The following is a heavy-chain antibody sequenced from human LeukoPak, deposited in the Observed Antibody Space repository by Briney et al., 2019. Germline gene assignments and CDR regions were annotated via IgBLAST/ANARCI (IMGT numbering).Heavy chain of an antibody. CDR3: VIGYCSSTSCYKYYYYYGMDV. CDR1: GFTFSSYA. Sequence: GGSLRLSCSASGFTFSSYAMHWVRQAPGKGLEYVSAISSNGGSTYYADSVKGRFTISRDNSKNTLYLQMSSLRAEDTAVYYCVIGYCSSTSCYKYYYYYGMDVWGQGTMVTVSS. V-gene: IGHV3-64D*06. J-gene: IGHJ6*02. D-gene: IGHD2-2*02. CDR2: ISSNGGST.